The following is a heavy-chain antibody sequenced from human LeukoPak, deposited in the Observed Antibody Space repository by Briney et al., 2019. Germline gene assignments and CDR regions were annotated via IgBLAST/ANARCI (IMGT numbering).Heavy chain of an antibody. J-gene: IGHJ4*02. V-gene: IGHV3-23*01. CDR1: GFTFSSYA. CDR3: AKYCSGGSCYGILDY. CDR2: ISGSGGST. Sequence: PGGSLRLSCAASGFTFSSYAMSWVRHAPGKGLEWVSAISGSGGSTYYADSVKGRFTISRDNSKHTLYLQMNSLRAEDTDVYYCAKYCSGGSCYGILDYWGQGTLVTVSS. D-gene: IGHD2-15*01.